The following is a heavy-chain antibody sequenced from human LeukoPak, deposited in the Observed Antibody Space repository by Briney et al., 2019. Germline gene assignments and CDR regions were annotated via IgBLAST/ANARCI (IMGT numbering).Heavy chain of an antibody. CDR2: IYSGGST. Sequence: GGSLILSCAASGFTVSSNYMSWVRPAPGKGLEWVSVIYSGGSTYYADSVKGRFTISRDNSKNTLYLQMNSLRAEDTAVYYCARVVDGSQGITMVRGVFPDVWGQGTTVTVPS. D-gene: IGHD3-10*01. V-gene: IGHV3-53*01. CDR3: ARVVDGSQGITMVRGVFPDV. CDR1: GFTVSSNY. J-gene: IGHJ6*02.